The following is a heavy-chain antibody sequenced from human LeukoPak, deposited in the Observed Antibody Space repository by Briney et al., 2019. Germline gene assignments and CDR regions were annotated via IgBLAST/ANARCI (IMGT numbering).Heavy chain of an antibody. Sequence: ESLKISCKGSGYSFTTYWIGWVRQMPGKGLEWMGIIYPDDSNTRYSPSFQGQVTFSVDKSISTAYLQWNSLKASDTAMYYCARRYCSNTGCYFFDYWGQGTLVTASS. D-gene: IGHD2-2*01. V-gene: IGHV5-51*01. CDR1: GYSFTTYW. J-gene: IGHJ4*02. CDR2: IYPDDSNT. CDR3: ARRYCSNTGCYFFDY.